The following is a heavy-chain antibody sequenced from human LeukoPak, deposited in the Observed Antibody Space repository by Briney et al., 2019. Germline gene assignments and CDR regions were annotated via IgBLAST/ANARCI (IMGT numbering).Heavy chain of an antibody. V-gene: IGHV3-66*01. Sequence: GGSLRLSCAASGFTVRNNYMSWVRQAPGKGLEWVSLIYSGGSTYYADSVKGRFTISRDNSNNTVYLQMNSLRAEDTAVYYCARSSRELGGYAPWELMPPFDYWGQGTLVTVSS. J-gene: IGHJ4*02. CDR3: ARSSRELGGYAPWELMPPFDY. CDR1: GFTVRNNY. D-gene: IGHD1-7*01. CDR2: IYSGGST.